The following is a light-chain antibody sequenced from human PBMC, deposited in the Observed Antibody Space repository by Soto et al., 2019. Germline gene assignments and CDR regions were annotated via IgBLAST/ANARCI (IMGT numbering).Light chain of an antibody. CDR3: LQALQTPYT. J-gene: IGKJ2*01. Sequence: EIVMTQSPPSLTVTPGEPASISCRSSQRLLHSNGNNFLDWYLQKPGQSPQLLIYLGSKRASGVPGRVSGSASGTDFTLKISRVEAEDFRVYYCLQALQTPYTFGQWTKLEI. CDR1: QRLLHSNGNNF. V-gene: IGKV2-28*01. CDR2: LGS.